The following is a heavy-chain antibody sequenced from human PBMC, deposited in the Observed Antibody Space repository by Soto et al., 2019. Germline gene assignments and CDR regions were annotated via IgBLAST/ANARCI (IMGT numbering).Heavy chain of an antibody. D-gene: IGHD3-10*01. CDR1: GFTFSSYA. V-gene: IGHV3-23*01. CDR3: AKTGYYYGSGAKYYFDY. CDR2: ISGSGGST. J-gene: IGHJ4*02. Sequence: LRLSCAASGFTFSSYAMSWVRQAPGKGLEWVSAISGSGGSTYYADSVKGRFTISRDNSKNTLYLQMNSLRAEDTAVYYCAKTGYYYGSGAKYYFDYWGQGTLVTVSS.